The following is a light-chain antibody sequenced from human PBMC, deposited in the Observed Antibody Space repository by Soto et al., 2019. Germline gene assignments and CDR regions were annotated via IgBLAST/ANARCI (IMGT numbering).Light chain of an antibody. CDR1: QSVTTF. CDR2: DAS. Sequence: EIVLTQSPATLSLSPGERATLSCRASQSVTTFFAWYQQKPGLPPRLLIYDASTRATGIPARFSGSGSGTDFTLTISSLEPEDFEVYYCQQRSNWPPAITFGQGTRLDI. J-gene: IGKJ5*01. V-gene: IGKV3-11*01. CDR3: QQRSNWPPAIT.